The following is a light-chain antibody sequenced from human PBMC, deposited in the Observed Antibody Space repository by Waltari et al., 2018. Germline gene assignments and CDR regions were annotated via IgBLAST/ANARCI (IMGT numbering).Light chain of an antibody. CDR3: QQANNWS. CDR2: AAS. V-gene: IGKV1D-12*01. Sequence: DIKMTQTPSSVSASVGDRVTITWRTPHGLPSWIVWYQQQPGKAPTLLIYAASTLESGVPSRFSGSGSETDFSLTISSLQTEDVGTYYCQQANNWSFGQGTKVEIK. J-gene: IGKJ1*01. CDR1: HGLPSW.